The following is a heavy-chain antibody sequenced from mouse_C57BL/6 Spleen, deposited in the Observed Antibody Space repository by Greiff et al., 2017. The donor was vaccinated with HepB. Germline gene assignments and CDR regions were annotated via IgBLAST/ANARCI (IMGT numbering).Heavy chain of an antibody. J-gene: IGHJ2*01. V-gene: IGHV1-80*01. D-gene: IGHD4-1*01. CDR2: IYPGDGDT. CDR1: GYAFSSYW. CDR3: ARSRLGRSYFDY. Sequence: VQLQQSGAELVKPGASVKISCKASGYAFSSYWMNWVKQRPGKGLEWIGQIYPGDGDTNYNGKFKGKATLTADKSSSTAYMQLSSLTSEDSAVYFCARSRLGRSYFDYWGQGTTLTVSS.